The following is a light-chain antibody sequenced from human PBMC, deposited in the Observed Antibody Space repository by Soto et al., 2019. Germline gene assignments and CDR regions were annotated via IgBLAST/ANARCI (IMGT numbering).Light chain of an antibody. CDR2: KSS. V-gene: IGKV1-5*03. Sequence: DIQITQSPSTLSASGGERVTITKRASQSISRCWARSQQKPGTAPKLLIDKSSTLETGIPSRFSGSRSGTEFTLNVTSLQPNDFAPYYFQQYNDSFPYTFGHFTKLEI. J-gene: IGKJ2*01. CDR1: QSISRC. CDR3: QQYNDSFPYT.